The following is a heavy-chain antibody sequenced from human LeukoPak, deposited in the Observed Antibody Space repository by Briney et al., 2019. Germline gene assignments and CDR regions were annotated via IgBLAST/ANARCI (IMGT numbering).Heavy chain of an antibody. D-gene: IGHD1-26*01. CDR3: ARDPNSGSYYLRDY. V-gene: IGHV4-4*02. J-gene: IGHJ4*02. Sequence: SETLSLTCAVSGGSISSSNWWSWVRQPPGKGLEWIGEIYHSGSTNYNPSLKSRVTISVDKSKNQFSLKLSSVTAADTAVYYCARDPNSGSYYLRDYWGQGTLVTVSS. CDR2: IYHSGST. CDR1: GGSISSSNW.